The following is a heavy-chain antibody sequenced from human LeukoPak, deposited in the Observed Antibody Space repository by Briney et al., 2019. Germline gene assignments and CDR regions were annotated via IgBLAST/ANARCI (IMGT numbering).Heavy chain of an antibody. CDR3: ARQLSGSRIYYFDY. CDR2: IYYGGNS. V-gene: IGHV4-39*01. J-gene: IGHJ4*02. Sequence: SETLSLTCTVPGGSISSSNYYWGWIRQPPGKGLEWIGSIYYGGNSYYNPSLKSRVTISVDTSKNQLSLKVTSVTAADTAVYYCARQLSGSRIYYFDYWGQGTLVTVSS. CDR1: GGSISSSNYY. D-gene: IGHD1-26*01.